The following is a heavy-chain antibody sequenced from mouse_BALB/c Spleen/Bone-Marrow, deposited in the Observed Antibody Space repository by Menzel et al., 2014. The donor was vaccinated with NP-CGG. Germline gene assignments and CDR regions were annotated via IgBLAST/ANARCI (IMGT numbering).Heavy chain of an antibody. V-gene: IGHV1-5*01. CDR1: GYTFSNYW. Sequence: EVKLMESGTVLARPGAAVKMSCKASGYTFSNYWMHWIKQRPGQGLEWIGTIHPGNSDTTYNQKFKGKAKLTAVTSTSTAYMELSSLTNENSAVYYCTTHARNNFDYWGQGTTLTVSS. D-gene: IGHD5-1-1*01. CDR2: IHPGNSDT. J-gene: IGHJ2*01. CDR3: TTHARNNFDY.